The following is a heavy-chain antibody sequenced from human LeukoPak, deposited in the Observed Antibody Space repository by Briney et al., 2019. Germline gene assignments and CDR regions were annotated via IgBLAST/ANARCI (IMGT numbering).Heavy chain of an antibody. D-gene: IGHD2-2*01. J-gene: IGHJ5*02. CDR2: IYYSGST. Sequence: NPSETLSLTCTVSGGSISSYYWSWIRQPPGKGLEWIGYIYYSGSTNYNPSLKSRVTISVDTSKNQFSLKLSSVTAADTAVYYCARGHCSSTSCYGVGYWFDPWGQGTLVTVSS. CDR3: ARGHCSSTSCYGVGYWFDP. V-gene: IGHV4-59*01. CDR1: GGSISSYY.